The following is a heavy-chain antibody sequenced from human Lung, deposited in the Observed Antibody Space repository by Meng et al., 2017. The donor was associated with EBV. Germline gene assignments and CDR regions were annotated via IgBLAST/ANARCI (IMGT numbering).Heavy chain of an antibody. J-gene: IGHJ4*02. CDR1: GGSISSSNW. V-gene: IGHV4-4*02. D-gene: IGHD6-19*01. CDR3: ASFPPPGKQWLVTDY. Sequence: QVQLQESGPGLVKPSQTLSLTCAVSGGSISSSNWWSWVRQPPGKGLEWIGEIYHSGSTNYNPSLKSRVTISVDKSKNQFSLKLSSVTAADTAVYYCASFPPPGKQWLVTDYWGQGTLVTVSS. CDR2: IYHSGST.